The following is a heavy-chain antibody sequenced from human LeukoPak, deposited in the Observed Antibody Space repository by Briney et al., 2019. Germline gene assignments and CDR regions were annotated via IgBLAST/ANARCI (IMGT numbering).Heavy chain of an antibody. Sequence: PSETLSLTCTVSGGSISSYYWNWIRQPPGKGLEWIGYIYYSGSTNYNPSLKGRVTISIDTSENQFSLKLSSVTAADTAVYYCARHYCSGGSCSSWDWFDPWGQGTLVTVSS. V-gene: IGHV4-59*08. CDR1: GGSISSYY. CDR3: ARHYCSGGSCSSWDWFDP. D-gene: IGHD2-15*01. J-gene: IGHJ5*02. CDR2: IYYSGST.